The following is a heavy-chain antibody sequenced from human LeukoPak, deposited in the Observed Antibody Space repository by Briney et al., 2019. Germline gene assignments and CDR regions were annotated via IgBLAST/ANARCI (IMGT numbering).Heavy chain of an antibody. CDR3: ARDGGYCSSTSCYTNSFDY. V-gene: IGHV3-30*04. D-gene: IGHD2-2*01. CDR1: GFTFSSYA. Sequence: PGRSLRLSCAASGFTFSSYAMHWVRQAPGKGLEWVAVISYDGSNKYYADSVKGRFTISRDNSKNTLYLQMNSLRAEDTAVYYCARDGGYCSSTSCYTNSFDYWGQGTLVTVSS. CDR2: ISYDGSNK. J-gene: IGHJ4*02.